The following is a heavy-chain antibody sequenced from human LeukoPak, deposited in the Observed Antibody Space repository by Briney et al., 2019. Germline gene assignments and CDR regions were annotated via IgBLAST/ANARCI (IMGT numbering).Heavy chain of an antibody. D-gene: IGHD3-16*02. Sequence: GGSLRLSCAASGFTFSSYEMNWVRQAPGKGLEWVSYISSSGSTIYYAASVKGRFTISRDNAKNSLYLQMNSLRAEDTAVYYCARRYVWGSYRYADDYWGQGTLVTVSS. CDR2: ISSSGSTI. CDR1: GFTFSSYE. V-gene: IGHV3-48*03. CDR3: ARRYVWGSYRYADDY. J-gene: IGHJ4*02.